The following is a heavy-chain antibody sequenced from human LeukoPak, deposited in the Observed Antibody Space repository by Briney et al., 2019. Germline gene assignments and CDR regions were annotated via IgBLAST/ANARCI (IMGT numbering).Heavy chain of an antibody. CDR2: IKQDGSEK. Sequence: GSLRLSCAASGFTFSNYWMAWVRQAPGKGLEWAANIKQDGSEKYYVDSVKGRFTISRDNVKNSLYLQMNSPRAEDTAVYYCARLIVGAIDYWGQGTLVTVSS. D-gene: IGHD1-26*01. V-gene: IGHV3-7*01. CDR3: ARLIVGAIDY. CDR1: GFTFSNYW. J-gene: IGHJ4*02.